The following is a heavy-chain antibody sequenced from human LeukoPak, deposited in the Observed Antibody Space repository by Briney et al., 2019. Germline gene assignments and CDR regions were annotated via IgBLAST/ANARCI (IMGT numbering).Heavy chain of an antibody. Sequence: PGRSLRLSCAASGFTFSSYGMHWVRQAPGKGLEWVAVIWYDGSNKYYADSVKGRFTISRDNSKNTLYLQMNSLRAEDTAVYYCARSYDISPIDYWGQGTLVTVSS. CDR3: ARSYDISPIDY. J-gene: IGHJ4*02. CDR2: IWYDGSNK. CDR1: GFTFSSYG. D-gene: IGHD3-9*01. V-gene: IGHV3-33*01.